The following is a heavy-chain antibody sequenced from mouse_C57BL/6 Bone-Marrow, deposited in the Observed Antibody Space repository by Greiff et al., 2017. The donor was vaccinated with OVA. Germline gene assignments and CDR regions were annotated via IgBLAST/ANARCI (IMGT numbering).Heavy chain of an antibody. CDR2: IYPRSGNT. CDR3: ARGGGYYSNRHYFDY. CDR1: GYTFTSYG. J-gene: IGHJ2*01. Sequence: QVQLQQSGAELARPGASVKLSCKASGYTFTSYGISWVKQSTGQGLEWIGEIYPRSGNTYYNEKFKGKATLTADKSSSTAYMELRSLTSEDSAVYFCARGGGYYSNRHYFDYWGQGTTLTVSS. V-gene: IGHV1-81*01. D-gene: IGHD2-5*01.